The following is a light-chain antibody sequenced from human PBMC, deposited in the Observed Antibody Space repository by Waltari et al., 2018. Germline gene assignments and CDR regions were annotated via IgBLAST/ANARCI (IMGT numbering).Light chain of an antibody. Sequence: QSALTQPRSVSGSPGQSVTISFTGTSSAVGGYDAVSWYQQYPGKAPKLIIYDVNKRPSGVPDRFSGSKSGNTASLTISGLQAEDEGDYYCCSYGGTYEVFGGGTKVTVL. CDR2: DVN. CDR3: CSYGGTYEV. J-gene: IGLJ3*02. V-gene: IGLV2-11*01. CDR1: SSAVGGYDA.